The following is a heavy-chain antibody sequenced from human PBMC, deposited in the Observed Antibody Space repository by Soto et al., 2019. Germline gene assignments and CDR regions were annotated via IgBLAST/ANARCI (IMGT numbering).Heavy chain of an antibody. Sequence: PSETLSLTCTVSGGSISSYYWSWIRQPPGKGLEWIGYIYYSGSTNYNPSLKSRVTISVDTSKNQFSLKLSSVTAADTAVYYCARHGYYSSSKKPNNWFGPWGQGTLVTVSS. CDR1: GGSISSYY. D-gene: IGHD6-6*01. CDR2: IYYSGST. CDR3: ARHGYYSSSKKPNNWFGP. J-gene: IGHJ5*02. V-gene: IGHV4-59*08.